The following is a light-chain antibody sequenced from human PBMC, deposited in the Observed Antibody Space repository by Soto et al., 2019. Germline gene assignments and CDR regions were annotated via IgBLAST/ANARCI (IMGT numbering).Light chain of an antibody. Sequence: QSALTQPASVSWSPGQSITISCNGTSSDIGSYNLVSWYQQHPGKAPKLRIYEGSKGPSGVSNRLSGAKSGNTASLTTSGLKAYHEAAYAFCSLADSGTIFGAATMLTVL. CDR3: CSLADSGTI. CDR2: EGS. J-gene: IGLJ2*01. CDR1: SSDIGSYNL. V-gene: IGLV2-23*01.